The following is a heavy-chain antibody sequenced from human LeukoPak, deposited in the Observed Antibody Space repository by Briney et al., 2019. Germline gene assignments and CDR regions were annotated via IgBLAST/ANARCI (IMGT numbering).Heavy chain of an antibody. CDR2: ISGSGGST. CDR3: ARDHNYGDYSPWFDP. Sequence: GGSLRVSCAASGCTFSSYGMSWVRQAPGKGLEWVSAISGSGGSTYYADSVKGRFTISRDNSKNTLYLQMNSLRAEDTAVYYCARDHNYGDYSPWFDPWGQGTLVTVSS. V-gene: IGHV3-23*01. J-gene: IGHJ5*02. CDR1: GCTFSSYG. D-gene: IGHD4-17*01.